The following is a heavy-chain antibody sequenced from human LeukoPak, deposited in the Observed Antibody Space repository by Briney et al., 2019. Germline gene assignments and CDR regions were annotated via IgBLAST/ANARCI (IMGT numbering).Heavy chain of an antibody. D-gene: IGHD2-21*01. Sequence: VGSLRLSCASSGFTFSSYSMRWVRQAPGKVLEWVSTINTRNVIYYADSVKGQFTISRDDAKNSLYLQMNSLRVEDTAVSYCARDASAWARDCWGQGTLVTVSS. CDR3: ARDASAWARDC. CDR2: INTRNVI. CDR1: GFTFSSYS. J-gene: IGHJ4*02. V-gene: IGHV3-21*01.